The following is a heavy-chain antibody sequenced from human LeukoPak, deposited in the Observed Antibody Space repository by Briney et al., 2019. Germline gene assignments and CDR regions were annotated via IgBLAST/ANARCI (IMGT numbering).Heavy chain of an antibody. CDR3: ARDRPYSGSYFIEYFQH. CDR2: IIPIFGTA. V-gene: IGHV1-69*05. CDR1: GGTFSSYA. Sequence: SVKVSCKASGGTFSSYAISWVRQAPGQGLEWMGGIIPIFGTANYAQKLQGRVTMTTDTSTSTAYMELRSLRSDDTAVYYCARDRPYSGSYFIEYFQHWGQGTLVTVSS. D-gene: IGHD1-26*01. J-gene: IGHJ1*01.